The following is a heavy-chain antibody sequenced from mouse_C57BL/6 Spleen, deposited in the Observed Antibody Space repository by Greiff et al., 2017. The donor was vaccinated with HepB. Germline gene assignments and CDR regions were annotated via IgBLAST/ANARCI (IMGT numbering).Heavy chain of an antibody. CDR2: IYPGSGST. Sequence: QVQLQQPGAELVKPGASVKMSCKASGYTFTSYWITWVKQRPGQGLEWIGDIYPGSGSTNYNEKFKSKATLTVDTSSSTAYMQLSSLTSADSAVYYCARSEDRGSSLFAYWGQGTLVTVSA. CDR1: GYTFTSYW. CDR3: ARSEDRGSSLFAY. D-gene: IGHD1-1*01. V-gene: IGHV1-55*01. J-gene: IGHJ3*01.